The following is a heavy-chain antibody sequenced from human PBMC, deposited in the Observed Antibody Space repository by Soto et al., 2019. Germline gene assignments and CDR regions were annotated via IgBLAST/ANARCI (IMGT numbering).Heavy chain of an antibody. J-gene: IGHJ4*02. Sequence: GGSLRLSCASSGFTFSSYGMHWVRQAPGKGLEWVAVISYDGSNKYYADSVKGRFTISRDNSKNTLYLQMNSLRAEDTAVYYCASNLMTTVIIDYWGQGTLVTVSS. CDR3: ASNLMTTVIIDY. V-gene: IGHV3-30*03. CDR2: ISYDGSNK. CDR1: GFTFSSYG. D-gene: IGHD4-17*01.